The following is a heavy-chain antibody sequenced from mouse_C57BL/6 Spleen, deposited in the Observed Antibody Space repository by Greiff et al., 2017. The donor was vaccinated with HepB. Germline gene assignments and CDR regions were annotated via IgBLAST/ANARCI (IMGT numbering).Heavy chain of an antibody. D-gene: IGHD1-1*01. V-gene: IGHV1-83*01. Sequence: VQLQQSGPELVKPGASVKMSCKASGYTFTDYYMHWVKQKPGKGLEWIGEIYPGSGNTYYNEKFKGKATLTADTSSSTAYMQLSSLTSEDSAVYFCARSEITTVVPPWYFEVWGTGTTVTVSS. CDR2: YPGSGNTY. J-gene: IGHJ1*03. CDR1: YTFTDYYM. CDR3: RSEITTVVPPWYFEV.